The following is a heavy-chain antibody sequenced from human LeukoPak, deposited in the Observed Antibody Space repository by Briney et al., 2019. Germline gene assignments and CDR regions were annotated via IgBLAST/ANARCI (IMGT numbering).Heavy chain of an antibody. Sequence: ASVKVSCKASGYTFTSYGINWVRQAPGQGLEWMGWINPNSGGTNYAQKFQGRVTMTRDTSISTAYMELSRLRSDDTAVYYCARDGYYYDSSGYYEVDAFDIWGQGTMVTVSS. D-gene: IGHD3-22*01. J-gene: IGHJ3*02. CDR3: ARDGYYYDSSGYYEVDAFDI. CDR1: GYTFTSYG. CDR2: INPNSGGT. V-gene: IGHV1-2*02.